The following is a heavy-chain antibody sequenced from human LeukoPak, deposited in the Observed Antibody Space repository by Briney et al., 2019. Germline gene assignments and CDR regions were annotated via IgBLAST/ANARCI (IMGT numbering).Heavy chain of an antibody. J-gene: IGHJ5*02. CDR2: ISSSSSYI. CDR3: ARRQGADYGDGNWFDP. D-gene: IGHD4-17*01. CDR1: GFTFSSYW. Sequence: GGSLRLSCAASGFTFSSYWMSWVRQAPGKGLEWVSSISSSSSYIYYADSVKGRFTISRDNAKNSLYLQMNSLRAEDTAVYYCARRQGADYGDGNWFDPWGQGTLVTVSS. V-gene: IGHV3-21*01.